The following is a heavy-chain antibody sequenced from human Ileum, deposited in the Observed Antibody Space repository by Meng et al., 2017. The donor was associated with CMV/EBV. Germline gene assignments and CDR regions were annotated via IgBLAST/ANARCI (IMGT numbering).Heavy chain of an antibody. V-gene: IGHV3-23*01. CDR3: ARTTPLGAFDV. CDR1: GFTFSTYA. D-gene: IGHD7-27*01. Sequence: GESLKISCAGSGFTFSTYAMSWVRQAPGKGLEWVSGISGSGTVAYSADSVKGRFTLSRDNSKNTLYLQMNSLKVEDTAIYYCARTTPLGAFDVWGLGTVVTVSS. CDR2: ISGSGTVA. J-gene: IGHJ3*01.